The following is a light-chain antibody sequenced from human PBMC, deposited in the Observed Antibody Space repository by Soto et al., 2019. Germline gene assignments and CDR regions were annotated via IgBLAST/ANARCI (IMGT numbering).Light chain of an antibody. J-gene: IGKJ1*01. Sequence: EILLTQSPATLSLSPGERATLSCWASQSVRSYLAWYQQKNGQAPRLLIYDASTRATGIPVRLSGSAYGTELTITISSMQYEDFTVYYCQQYNKWPLTFGHGTKVDI. V-gene: IGKV3-15*01. CDR1: QSVRSY. CDR2: DAS. CDR3: QQYNKWPLT.